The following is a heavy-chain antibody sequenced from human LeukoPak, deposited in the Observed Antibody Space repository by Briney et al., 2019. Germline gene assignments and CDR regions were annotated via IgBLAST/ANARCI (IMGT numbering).Heavy chain of an antibody. CDR1: GGSISSYY. CDR3: ARSSSWYAWSDP. CDR2: IYYTGST. D-gene: IGHD6-13*01. V-gene: IGHV4-59*01. J-gene: IGHJ5*02. Sequence: SSETLSLTCTVSGGSISSYYWSWIRQPPGKGLEWIGYIYYTGSTNYNPSLKSRVTISVDTSKNQFSLKLSSVTAADTAVYYCARSSSWYAWSDPWGQGALVTVSS.